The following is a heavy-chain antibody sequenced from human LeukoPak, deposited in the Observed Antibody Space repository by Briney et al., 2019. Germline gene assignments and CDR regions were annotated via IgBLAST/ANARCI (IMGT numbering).Heavy chain of an antibody. Sequence: GGSLRLSCAASGLTFSSYSMNWVRQAPGKGLEWVSFISSLSGTRDYADSVRGRFTISRDNAKNSLYLHMDSLRSEDTAVYYCARRAGDYSHPYDYWGQGTLVTVSS. CDR2: ISSLSGTR. V-gene: IGHV3-48*01. CDR1: GLTFSSYS. J-gene: IGHJ4*02. D-gene: IGHD3-22*01. CDR3: ARRAGDYSHPYDY.